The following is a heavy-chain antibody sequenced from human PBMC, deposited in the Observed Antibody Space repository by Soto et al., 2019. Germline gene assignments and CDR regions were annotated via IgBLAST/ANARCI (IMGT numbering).Heavy chain of an antibody. CDR3: ARRITILNPFDY. Sequence: QVQLVQSGAEVKKPGSSVKVSCKASGGTFSTYVISWVRQAPGQGLEWMGGIIPSFGTANYAQKFQGRVTISADESTSTAYMELSSLRSEETAVYYCARRITILNPFDYWGQGTLVTVSS. V-gene: IGHV1-69*12. D-gene: IGHD3-3*01. CDR1: GGTFSTYV. J-gene: IGHJ4*02. CDR2: IIPSFGTA.